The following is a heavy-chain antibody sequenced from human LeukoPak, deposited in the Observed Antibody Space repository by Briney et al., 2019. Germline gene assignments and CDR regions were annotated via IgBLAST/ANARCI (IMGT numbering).Heavy chain of an antibody. J-gene: IGHJ6*02. CDR2: IIPIFGTA. D-gene: IGHD3-22*01. V-gene: IGHV1-69*13. CDR1: GGTFSSYA. CDR3: ARVDCQAGFITMIGDYYYYGMDV. Sequence: VASVKVSCKASGGTFSSYAISWVRQAPGQGLEWMGGIIPIFGTANYAQKFQGRVTITADESTSTAYMELSSLRSEDTAVYYCARVDCQAGFITMIGDYYYYGMDVWGQGTTVTVSS.